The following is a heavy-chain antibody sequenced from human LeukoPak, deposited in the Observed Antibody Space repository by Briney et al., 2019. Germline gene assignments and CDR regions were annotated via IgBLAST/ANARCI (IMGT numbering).Heavy chain of an antibody. J-gene: IGHJ6*02. Sequence: SETLSLTCSVSGGSVSGYYWSWIRQPPGKGLEWIGYIYYNGRTIYNPSLKSRISMSIDASKNQFSLRLTSVTSLDTGAYYCVRTPDTGSSAYYYEGLDVWGQGTTVTVSS. CDR3: VRTPDTGSSAYYYEGLDV. CDR2: IYYNGRT. V-gene: IGHV4-59*02. CDR1: GGSVSGYY. D-gene: IGHD5-18*01.